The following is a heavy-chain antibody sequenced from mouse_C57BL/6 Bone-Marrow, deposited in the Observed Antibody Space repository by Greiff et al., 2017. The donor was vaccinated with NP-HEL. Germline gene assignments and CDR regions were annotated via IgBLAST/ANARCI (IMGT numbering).Heavy chain of an antibody. CDR3: ARDQLGRRFAY. J-gene: IGHJ3*01. CDR2: ISDGGSYT. V-gene: IGHV5-4*01. D-gene: IGHD4-1*02. Sequence: EVNLVESGGGLVKPGGSLKLSCAASGFTFSSYAMSWVRQTPEKRLEWVATISDGGSYTYYPDNVKGRFTISRDNAKNNLYLQMSHLKSEDTAMYYCARDQLGRRFAYWGQGTLVTVSA. CDR1: GFTFSSYA.